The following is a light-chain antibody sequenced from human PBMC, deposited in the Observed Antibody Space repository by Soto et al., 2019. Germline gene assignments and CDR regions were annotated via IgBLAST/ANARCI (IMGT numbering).Light chain of an antibody. CDR2: GAS. CDR3: LQYGSQSGNK. CDR1: PSVSSSD. V-gene: IGKV3-20*01. Sequence: IVLTQSPGILSLSPGERATVSCRASPSVSSSDLAWYKQKPGKAPRLLIYGASSMDTGIPDRLSGSGSGTEFTHSLSSLEPEDFAVYFRLQYGSQSGNKFGPGTKLYIK. J-gene: IGKJ2*01.